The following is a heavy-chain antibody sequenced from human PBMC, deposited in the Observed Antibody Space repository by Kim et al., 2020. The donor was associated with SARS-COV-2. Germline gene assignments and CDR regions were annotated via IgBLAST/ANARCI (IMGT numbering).Heavy chain of an antibody. J-gene: IGHJ6*02. CDR3: ARDRGDTVAYYYYGMDV. D-gene: IGHD4-17*01. V-gene: IGHV3-21*01. Sequence: GGSLRLSCAASGFTFSSYSMNWVRQAPGKGLEWVSSISSSSSYIYYADSVKGRFTISRDNAKNSLYLQMNSLRAEDTAVYYCARDRGDTVAYYYYGMDVWGQGTTVTVSS. CDR2: ISSSSSYI. CDR1: GFTFSSYS.